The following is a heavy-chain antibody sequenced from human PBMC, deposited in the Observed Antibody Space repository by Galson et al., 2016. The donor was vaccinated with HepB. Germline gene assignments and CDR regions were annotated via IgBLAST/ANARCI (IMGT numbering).Heavy chain of an antibody. D-gene: IGHD2-15*01. CDR2: VSGNGFGP. Sequence: SLRLSCATSGFTFSNHAMTWVRQAPGKGLEWVSTVSGNGFGPYYAASVKGRFTIPRDISKNTLYLQLNRLRAEDTAVYSCAKDGVDISMVGAATPSPKPYYFDYWGQGALVTVAS. V-gene: IGHV3-23*01. CDR3: AKDGVDISMVGAATPSPKPYYFDY. J-gene: IGHJ4*02. CDR1: GFTFSNHA.